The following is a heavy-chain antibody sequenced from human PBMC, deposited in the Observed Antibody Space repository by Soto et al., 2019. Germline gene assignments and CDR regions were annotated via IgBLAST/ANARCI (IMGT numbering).Heavy chain of an antibody. CDR3: ARGRTSSSSYYYYYYGMDV. CDR1: GGSFSGYY. V-gene: IGHV4-34*01. J-gene: IGHJ6*02. D-gene: IGHD6-6*01. CDR2: INHSGST. Sequence: SETLSLTCAVYGGSFSGYYWSWIRQPPGKGLEWIGEINHSGSTNYNPSLKSRVTISLDTSKNQFSLKLSSVTAADTAVYYCARGRTSSSSYYYYYYGMDVWGQGTTVTVSS.